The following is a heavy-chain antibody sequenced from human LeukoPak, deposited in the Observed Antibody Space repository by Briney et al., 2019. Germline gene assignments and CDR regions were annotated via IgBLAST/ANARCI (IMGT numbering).Heavy chain of an antibody. Sequence: ASVKVTCKASGYNFTDYYMHWVRQAPGQGLDWNAWITVNSGGTIYVQKFQRRVTVTRDTSISTAYMELSRLRSDNTAVYYCARELHSSFDYWGQGTLVTVSS. CDR3: ARELHSSFDY. CDR2: ITVNSGGT. CDR1: GYNFTDYY. D-gene: IGHD2-21*01. J-gene: IGHJ4*02. V-gene: IGHV1-2*02.